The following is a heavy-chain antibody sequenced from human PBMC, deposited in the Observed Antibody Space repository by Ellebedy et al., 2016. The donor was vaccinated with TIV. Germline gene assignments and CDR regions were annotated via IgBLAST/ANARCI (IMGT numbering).Heavy chain of an antibody. V-gene: IGHV3-23*01. D-gene: IGHD3-22*01. CDR1: GFSFNSYA. CDR2: ISNTGSRT. J-gene: IGHJ4*02. Sequence: PGGSLRLSCAASGFSFNSYAMSCVRQAHGKGMEWVSTISNTGSRTYYADSVEGRFIISRDNSKQTLYLQMNSLRAEDTAVYYCAKGRGGGSDSSAPRYYFDYWGLGTLVTVSS. CDR3: AKGRGGGSDSSAPRYYFDY.